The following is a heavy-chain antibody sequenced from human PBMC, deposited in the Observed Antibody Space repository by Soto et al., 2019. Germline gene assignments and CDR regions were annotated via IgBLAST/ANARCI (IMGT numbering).Heavy chain of an antibody. Sequence: QVQLQESGPGLVQPSQTLSLYCSVSGASINSGGYYWTWIRQYPGKGLEWIGYIYNSGNTFYNPCLQCRVTISVVPSKSQFSLQLTSVTAAATAFYYCARGSGGVALPSYFDDWCQRTLATVAS. CDR3: ARGSGGVALPSYFDD. CDR1: GASINSGGYY. D-gene: IGHD2-8*02. CDR2: IYNSGNT. V-gene: IGHV4-31*03. J-gene: IGHJ4*02.